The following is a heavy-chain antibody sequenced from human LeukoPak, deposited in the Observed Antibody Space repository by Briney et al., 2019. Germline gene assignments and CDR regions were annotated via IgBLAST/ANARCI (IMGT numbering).Heavy chain of an antibody. J-gene: IGHJ4*02. CDR3: ASATGYCSGGSCYSILDY. D-gene: IGHD2-15*01. CDR2: MNPNSGNT. Sequence: ASVKVSCKASGYTFTSYDINWVRQATGQGLEWMGWMNPNSGNTGYAQKFQGRVTMTRNTSISTAYMELSSLRSDDTAVYYCASATGYCSGGSCYSILDYWGQGTLVTVSS. CDR1: GYTFTSYD. V-gene: IGHV1-8*01.